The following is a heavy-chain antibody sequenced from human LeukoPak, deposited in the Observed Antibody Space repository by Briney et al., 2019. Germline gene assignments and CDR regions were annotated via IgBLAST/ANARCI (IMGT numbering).Heavy chain of an antibody. J-gene: IGHJ4*02. CDR2: IGKDGNEN. Sequence: GGSLRLSCAASGFSLSRYWMSWVRQAPGKGLEWVANIGKDGNENHYVDSVKGRFTISRDNAKNSLYLQMDSLRADDTAVYYCARDLDFYATDYWGQGTLVTVS. CDR3: ARDLDFYATDY. V-gene: IGHV3-7*01. D-gene: IGHD2/OR15-2a*01. CDR1: GFSLSRYW.